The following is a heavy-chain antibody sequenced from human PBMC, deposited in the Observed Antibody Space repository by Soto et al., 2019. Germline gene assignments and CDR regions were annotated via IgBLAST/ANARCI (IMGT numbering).Heavy chain of an antibody. J-gene: IGHJ5*02. CDR1: GFIFSTYA. CDR3: AKEGGYNWNDP. CDR2: ISGSGANT. D-gene: IGHD1-26*01. Sequence: GGSLRLSCAASGFIFSTYAMSWVRQAPGKGLEWVSTISGSGANTYYAASVRGRFTISRDNSKNTLYLQVNGLRGEDTAVYYCAKEGGYNWNDPWGQGTLVTVSS. V-gene: IGHV3-23*01.